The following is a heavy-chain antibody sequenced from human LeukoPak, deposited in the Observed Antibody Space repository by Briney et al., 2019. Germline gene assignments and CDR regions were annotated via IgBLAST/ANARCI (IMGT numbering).Heavy chain of an antibody. Sequence: GGSLRLSCAASGFTFSNYGMYWVRQAPGKGLEWVAFIRYDGNNEYYADSVKGRFTISRDNAKNSLYLQMNSLRAEDTAVYYCAELGITMIGGVWGKGTTVTISS. D-gene: IGHD3-10*02. CDR2: IRYDGNNE. CDR3: AELGITMIGGV. V-gene: IGHV3-30*02. J-gene: IGHJ6*04. CDR1: GFTFSNYG.